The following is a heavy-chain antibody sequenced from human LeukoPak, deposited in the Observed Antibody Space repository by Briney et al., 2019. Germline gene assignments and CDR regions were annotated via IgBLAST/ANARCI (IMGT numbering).Heavy chain of an antibody. J-gene: IGHJ4*02. Sequence: PSQTLSLTCTVSGGSISSGSYYWSWIRQPAGKGLEWIGRIYTSGSTNYNPSLKSRVTMSVDTSKNQFSLKLSSVTAADTAVYYCARQKYYDILTGYLVGYLDYWGQGTLVTVSS. CDR2: IYTSGST. D-gene: IGHD3-9*01. CDR1: GGSISSGSYY. V-gene: IGHV4-61*02. CDR3: ARQKYYDILTGYLVGYLDY.